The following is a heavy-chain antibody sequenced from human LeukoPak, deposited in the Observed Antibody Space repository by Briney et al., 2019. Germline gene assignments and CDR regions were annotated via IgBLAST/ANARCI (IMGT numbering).Heavy chain of an antibody. CDR2: IYSGGST. V-gene: IGHV3-66*01. J-gene: IGHJ4*02. CDR1: GFTVSSNY. CDR3: ATSHDSSGYFRH. D-gene: IGHD3-22*01. Sequence: GGSLRLSCAASGFTVSSNYMSWVRQAPGKGLEWVSVIYSGGSTYYADSVKGRFTISRDNSKNTLYLQMNSLRAEDTAVYYCATSHDSSGYFRHWGQGTLVTVSS.